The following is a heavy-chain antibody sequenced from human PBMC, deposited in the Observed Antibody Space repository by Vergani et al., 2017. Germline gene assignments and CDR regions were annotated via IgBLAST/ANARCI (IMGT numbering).Heavy chain of an antibody. D-gene: IGHD2-2*01. Sequence: EVQLVESGGGLVQPGGSLRLSCAASGFTFSSYAMSWVRQAPGKGLEWVSAISGSGGSTYYADSVKGRFTISRDNSKNTLYLQMNSLRAEDTAVYYCAKAAYCSSTSCYERYYFDYWGQGTLVTVSS. V-gene: IGHV3-23*04. CDR3: AKAAYCSSTSCYERYYFDY. CDR1: GFTFSSYA. J-gene: IGHJ4*02. CDR2: ISGSGGST.